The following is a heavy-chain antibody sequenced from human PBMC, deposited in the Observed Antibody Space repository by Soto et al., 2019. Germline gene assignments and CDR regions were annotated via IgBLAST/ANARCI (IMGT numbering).Heavy chain of an antibody. CDR2: INWNAGSI. J-gene: IGHJ4*02. V-gene: IGHV3-9*01. Sequence: GGSLRLSCAASGFTFDDYAMHWVRQAPGKGLEWVSVINWNAGSIGYADSVKGRFTISKDIAKNSLYLQMNSLRAEDTALYYCAKALSGYTYGPFDYWGRGTLVAVSS. CDR3: AKALSGYTYGPFDY. CDR1: GFTFDDYA. D-gene: IGHD5-18*01.